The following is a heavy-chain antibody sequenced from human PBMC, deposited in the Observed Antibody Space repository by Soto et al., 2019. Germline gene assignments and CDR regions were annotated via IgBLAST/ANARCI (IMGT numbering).Heavy chain of an antibody. CDR2: IYYSGST. CDR1: GGSISSYY. J-gene: IGHJ6*01. Sequence: SETLSLTCTVSGGSISSYYWSWIRQPPGKGLEWIGYIYYSGSTNYNPSLKSRVTISVDTSKNQFSLKLSSVTAADTAVYYCARVDTAMSDYYYYYGMDVWGQGTTVTVSS. V-gene: IGHV4-59*01. CDR3: ARVDTAMSDYYYYYGMDV. D-gene: IGHD5-18*01.